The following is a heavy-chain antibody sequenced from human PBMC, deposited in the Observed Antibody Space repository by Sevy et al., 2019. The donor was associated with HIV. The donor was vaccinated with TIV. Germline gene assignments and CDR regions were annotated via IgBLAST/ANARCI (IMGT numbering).Heavy chain of an antibody. CDR2: IYHDGST. Sequence: SETLSLTCTVSGYSISSAYSWGWIRQPPGKGLEWIANIYHDGSTYYNPSLNSRITISIDTSKNLFSLKLSSVTAADTAVYYCSDFGQLIIINEDTFEIWGQGTMVTVSS. J-gene: IGHJ3*02. CDR1: GYSISSAYS. V-gene: IGHV4-38-2*02. D-gene: IGHD3-9*01. CDR3: SDFGQLIIINEDTFEI.